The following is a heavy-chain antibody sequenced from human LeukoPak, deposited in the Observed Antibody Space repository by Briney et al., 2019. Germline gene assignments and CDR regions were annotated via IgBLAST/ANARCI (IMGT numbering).Heavy chain of an antibody. D-gene: IGHD2-2*01. V-gene: IGHV3-74*01. CDR1: GNYW. J-gene: IGHJ4*02. CDR2: INSDGSWT. Sequence: GGSLRLSCAASGNYWMHWVRQAPGKGLVWVSHINSDGSWTSYADSVKGQFTISKDNAKNTVYLQMNNLRAEDTAVYYCVSFYETYWGRGTLVTVSS. CDR3: VSFYETY.